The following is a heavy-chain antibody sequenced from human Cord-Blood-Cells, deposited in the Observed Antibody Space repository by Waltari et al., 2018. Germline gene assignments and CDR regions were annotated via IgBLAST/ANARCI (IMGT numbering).Heavy chain of an antibody. J-gene: IGHJ4*02. CDR2: ISYDGSNK. D-gene: IGHD3-10*01. CDR3: AKDLSGSFDY. Sequence: QVQLVESGGGVVQPRRSLRLSCAASGFTFSSYGMHWVRQAPGKGLEWVAVISYDGSNKYYADSVKGRFTISRDNSKNTLYLQMNSLRAEDTAVYYCAKDLSGSFDYWGQGTLVTVSS. CDR1: GFTFSSYG. V-gene: IGHV3-30*18.